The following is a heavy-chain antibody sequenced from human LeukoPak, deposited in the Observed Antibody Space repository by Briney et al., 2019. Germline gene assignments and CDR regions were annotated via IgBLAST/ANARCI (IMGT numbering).Heavy chain of an antibody. Sequence: SETLSLTCAAYGGSFSGYCWTWIRQPPGKGLEWIGEINHSGSTNYNPSLKSRVTISVDTSKNQFSLMVSSVTAADTAVYYCARGQYSSTWYDYWGQGTLVTVSS. V-gene: IGHV4-34*01. D-gene: IGHD6-13*01. J-gene: IGHJ4*02. CDR2: INHSGST. CDR1: GGSFSGYC. CDR3: ARGQYSSTWYDY.